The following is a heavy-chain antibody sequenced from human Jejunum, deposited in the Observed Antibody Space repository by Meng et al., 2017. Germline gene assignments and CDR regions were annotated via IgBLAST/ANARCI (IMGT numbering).Heavy chain of an antibody. D-gene: IGHD3-16*01. V-gene: IGHV4-61*08. Sequence: SGPDLLRPSQTTSSPCPVTRGSVSSPEYQSGWIRQPPGKGLEWIGYAGANFQSGTNHNPSLKSRVTISLDTSKNQFSLKLTSVNAADTAVYYCARDYWGSLDYWGQGILVTVSS. CDR1: RGSVSSPEYQ. J-gene: IGHJ4*02. CDR3: ARDYWGSLDY. CDR2: AGANFQSGT.